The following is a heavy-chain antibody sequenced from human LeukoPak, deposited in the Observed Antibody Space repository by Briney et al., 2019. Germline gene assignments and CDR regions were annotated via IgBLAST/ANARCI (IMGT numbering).Heavy chain of an antibody. CDR2: IYYSGST. Sequence: PSETLSLTCTVSGGSISSSSYYWGWIRQPPGKGLEWIGSIYYSGSTYYNPSLKSRVTISVDTSKNQFSLKLSSVTAADTAVYYCARASGYSGSYSYYFDYWGQGTLVTVSS. D-gene: IGHD1-26*01. CDR3: ARASGYSGSYSYYFDY. CDR1: GGSISSSSYY. J-gene: IGHJ4*02. V-gene: IGHV4-39*07.